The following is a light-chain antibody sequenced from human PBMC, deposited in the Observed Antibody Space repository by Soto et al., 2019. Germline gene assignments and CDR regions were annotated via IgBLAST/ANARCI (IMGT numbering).Light chain of an antibody. CDR1: QDINKN. V-gene: IGKV1-16*01. J-gene: IGKJ1*01. CDR3: QQYNSYSWT. Sequence: DIQMTQSPSSLSASVGDRVTIACEASQDINKNLIWYQQKPGKAPELLIHAASSLQSGVPSRFSGSGSGTEFTLTISSLQPDDFATYYCQQYNSYSWTFGQGTKVDIK. CDR2: AAS.